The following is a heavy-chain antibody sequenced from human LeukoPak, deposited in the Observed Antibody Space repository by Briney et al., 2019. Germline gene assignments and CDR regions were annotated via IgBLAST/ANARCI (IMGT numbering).Heavy chain of an antibody. J-gene: IGHJ4*02. V-gene: IGHV3-7*01. D-gene: IGHD3-22*01. CDR3: ARDGFYYDSSGSDY. CDR1: GFTFRSYW. CDR2: IKQDGSEK. Sequence: GGSLRLSCAASGFTFRSYWMTWVRQAPGKGLAWVANIKQDGSEKYYVDSVEGRFTISRDNAKNSLYLQMNSLRAEDTAVYYCARDGFYYDSSGSDYWGQGTLVTVSS.